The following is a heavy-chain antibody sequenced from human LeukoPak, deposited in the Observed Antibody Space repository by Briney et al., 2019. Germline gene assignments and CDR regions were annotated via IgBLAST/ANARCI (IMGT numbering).Heavy chain of an antibody. CDR1: GGSISSGGYY. CDR3: ARFGLAVAYYFDY. Sequence: PSGTLSLTCTVSGGSISSGGYYWSWIRQHPGKGLEWIGHVYYSGTTHYNPSLISRVTISVDASKNQFSLKLSSVTAADTAVYYCARFGLAVAYYFDYWGQGTLVTVSS. D-gene: IGHD6-19*01. CDR2: VYYSGTT. J-gene: IGHJ4*02. V-gene: IGHV4-31*03.